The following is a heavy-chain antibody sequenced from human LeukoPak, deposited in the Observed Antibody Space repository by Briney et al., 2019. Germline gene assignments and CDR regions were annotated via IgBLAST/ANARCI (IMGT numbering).Heavy chain of an antibody. V-gene: IGHV4-34*01. J-gene: IGHJ4*02. D-gene: IGHD5-18*01. CDR2: INHSGST. CDR1: GGSFSGYY. CDR3: ARTGYSYDY. Sequence: MPSDTLSLTCAVYGGSFSGYYWSWIRQPPGKGLEWIGEINHSGSTNYNPSLKSRVTISVDTSKNQFSLKLSSVTAADTAVYYCARTGYSYDYWGQGTLVTVSS.